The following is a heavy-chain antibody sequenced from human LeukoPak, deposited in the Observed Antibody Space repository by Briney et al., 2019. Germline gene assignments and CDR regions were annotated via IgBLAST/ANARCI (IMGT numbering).Heavy chain of an antibody. CDR1: GGSISSSNW. J-gene: IGHJ4*02. CDR3: ARGITLTRGVISFDY. Sequence: SETLSLTCAVSGGSISSSNWWSWVRQPPGKGLEWIGEIYHSGSTNYSPSLKSRVTISVDKSKNQLSLNLSSVTAADTAVYYCARGITLTRGVISFDYWGQGTLVTVPS. D-gene: IGHD3-10*01. V-gene: IGHV4-4*02. CDR2: IYHSGST.